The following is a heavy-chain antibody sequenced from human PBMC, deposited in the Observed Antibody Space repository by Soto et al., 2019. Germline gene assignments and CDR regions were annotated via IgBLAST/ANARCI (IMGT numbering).Heavy chain of an antibody. Sequence: SETLSLTCSVSGGSITDNYWTWIRQSPGKGLEWVGYIYYTGITNYNPSLKRRVTISLDRSKNQFSLKLDSVTAADTAVYYCARALDYDFWGGRNWFDPWGQGTLVTVSS. CDR2: IYYTGIT. CDR3: ARALDYDFWGGRNWFDP. CDR1: GGSITDNY. D-gene: IGHD3-3*01. J-gene: IGHJ5*02. V-gene: IGHV4-59*01.